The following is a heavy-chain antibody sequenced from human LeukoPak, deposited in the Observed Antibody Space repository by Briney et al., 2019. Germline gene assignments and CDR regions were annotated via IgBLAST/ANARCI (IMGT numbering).Heavy chain of an antibody. D-gene: IGHD3-10*01. CDR2: ISYDGSNK. V-gene: IGHV3-30*18. Sequence: GGSLRLSCAASGFTFSSYGMHWVRQAPGKGLEWVAVISYDGSNKYYADSVKGRFTISRDNSKNTLYLQMNSLRAGDTAVYYCAKDSTMARFDYWGQGTLVTVSS. J-gene: IGHJ4*02. CDR3: AKDSTMARFDY. CDR1: GFTFSSYG.